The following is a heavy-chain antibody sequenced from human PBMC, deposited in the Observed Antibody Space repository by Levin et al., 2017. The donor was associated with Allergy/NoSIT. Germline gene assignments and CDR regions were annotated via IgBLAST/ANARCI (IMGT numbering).Heavy chain of an antibody. D-gene: IGHD3-22*01. Sequence: GGSLRLSCAASGFTFSNAWMSWVRQAPGKGLEWVGRIKSKTDGGTTEYAAPVKGRFTISRDDSKNTLYLQMNSLKTEDTAVYYCTTAGQYYYDSSGDAFDIWGQGTMVTVSS. CDR1: GFTFSNAW. V-gene: IGHV3-15*01. J-gene: IGHJ3*02. CDR3: TTAGQYYYDSSGDAFDI. CDR2: IKSKTDGGTT.